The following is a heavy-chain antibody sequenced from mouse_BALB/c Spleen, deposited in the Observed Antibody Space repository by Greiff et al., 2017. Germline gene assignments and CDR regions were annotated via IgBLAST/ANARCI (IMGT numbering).Heavy chain of an antibody. CDR2: INPNNGGT. Sequence: EVKLVESVPELVKPGASVKISCKTSGYTFTEYTMHWVKQSHGKSLEWIGGINPNNGGTSYNQKFKGKATLTVDKSSSTAYMELRSLTSEDSAVYYCARISLDDYDAGAWFAYWGQGTLVTVSA. D-gene: IGHD2-4*01. V-gene: IGHV1-18*01. CDR3: ARISLDDYDAGAWFAY. J-gene: IGHJ3*01. CDR1: GYTFTEYT.